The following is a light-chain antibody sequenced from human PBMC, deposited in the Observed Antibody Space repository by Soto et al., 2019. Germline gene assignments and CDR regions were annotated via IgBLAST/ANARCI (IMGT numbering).Light chain of an antibody. CDR3: QQRSNWPRT. CDR2: AAS. CDR1: QSVSSN. J-gene: IGKJ1*01. V-gene: IGKV3-11*01. Sequence: EIVMTPSPATLSVSPGDRATLSCRASQSVSSNLAWYQQKPGQAPRLLIYAASTRATGIPARFSGSGSGTDFTLTISSLEPEDFAVYYCQQRSNWPRTFGQGTKVDIK.